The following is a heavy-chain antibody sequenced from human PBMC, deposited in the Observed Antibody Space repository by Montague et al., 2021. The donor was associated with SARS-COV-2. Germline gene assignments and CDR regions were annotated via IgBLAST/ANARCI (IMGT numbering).Heavy chain of an antibody. D-gene: IGHD6-13*01. CDR2: MHYSGAT. V-gene: IGHV4-39*07. Sequence: SETLSLTCSVSGGSLETSGYYWGWVRQPPGKGLEWIVSMHYSGATFYNPSLKSRVTMSLDTSKNHFSLNLTSVTAADTAVYFCARDSKGGRQLGNWFGPWGQGTLVTVSS. CDR1: GGSLETSGYY. CDR3: ARDSKGGRQLGNWFGP. J-gene: IGHJ5*02.